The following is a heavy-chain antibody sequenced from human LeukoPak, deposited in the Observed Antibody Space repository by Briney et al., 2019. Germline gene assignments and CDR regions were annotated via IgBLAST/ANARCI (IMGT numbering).Heavy chain of an antibody. V-gene: IGHV3-15*01. CDR2: INSKTDGGTT. CDR3: TTDGYSGSSDY. CDR1: GFTFSNAW. Sequence: GGSLRLSCAASGFTFSNAWMSWVRQAPGKGLEWVGRINSKTDGGTTDYAAPVKGRFTISRDDSKNTLYLQMNSLKTEDTAVYYCTTDGYSGSSDYWGQGTLVTVSS. J-gene: IGHJ4*02. D-gene: IGHD1-26*01.